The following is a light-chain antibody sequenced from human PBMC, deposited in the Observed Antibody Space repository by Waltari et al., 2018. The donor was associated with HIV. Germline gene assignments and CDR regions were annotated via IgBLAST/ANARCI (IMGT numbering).Light chain of an antibody. CDR2: DGS. V-gene: IGLV2-14*01. CDR3: SSYTSSSTVV. CDR1: SSDVGGYNS. Sequence: QSALTQPASVSGSPGQSITISCTGTSSDVGGYNSVSRYQQHPGKAPKLMIFDGSNRPSGVSNRFSGAKSGNTASLTISGLQAEDEADYYCSSYTSSSTVVFGGGTKVTVL. J-gene: IGLJ2*01.